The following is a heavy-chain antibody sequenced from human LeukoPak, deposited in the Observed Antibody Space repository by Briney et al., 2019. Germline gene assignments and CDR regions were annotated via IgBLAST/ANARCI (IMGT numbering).Heavy chain of an antibody. V-gene: IGHV3-30*18. CDR3: AKGTVGR. J-gene: IGHJ4*02. CDR2: ISYDGSNK. D-gene: IGHD1-1*01. CDR1: GFTFSSYG. Sequence: PGGSLRLSCAASGFTFSSYGMHWVRQAPGKGLEWVAVISYDGSNKYYADSVKGRFTISRDNSKNTLYLQMNSLRAEDTAVYYCAKGTVGRWGQGTLVTVSS.